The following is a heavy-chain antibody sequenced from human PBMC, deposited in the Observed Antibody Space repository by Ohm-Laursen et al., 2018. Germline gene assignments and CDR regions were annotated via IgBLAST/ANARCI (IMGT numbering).Heavy chain of an antibody. V-gene: IGHV4-34*01. CDR2: INHSRST. Sequence: GTLSLTCAVYGGSFSGYYWNWIRQPPGKGLEWIGEINHSRSTKYNSSFKSRVTISVDTSKNQFSLKLNSLIAADTAVYYCAKVVASTSIDFWGQGILVTVSS. CDR3: AKVVASTSIDF. D-gene: IGHD1-26*01. CDR1: GGSFSGYY. J-gene: IGHJ4*02.